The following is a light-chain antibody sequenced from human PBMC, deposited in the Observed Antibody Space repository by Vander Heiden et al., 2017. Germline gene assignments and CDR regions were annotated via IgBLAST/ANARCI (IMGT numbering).Light chain of an antibody. V-gene: IGLV2-8*01. CDR1: SSDVGGYNY. J-gene: IGLJ2*01. CDR3: SSYAGSNNLV. CDR2: EVS. Sequence: QSALTQPPSASGSLGQSVTISCTGTSSDVGGYNYVSWYQQYPGKPPNLIIYEVSKRPAGAPDRFSGSKSGNTASLTASGLQAEEEADYYCSSYAGSNNLVFGGGTKLTVL.